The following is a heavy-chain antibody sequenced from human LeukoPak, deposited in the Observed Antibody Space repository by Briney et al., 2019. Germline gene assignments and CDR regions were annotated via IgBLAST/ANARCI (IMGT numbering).Heavy chain of an antibody. CDR3: AKTFGVVLRLDY. D-gene: IGHD3-3*01. V-gene: IGHV3-23*01. J-gene: IGHJ4*02. CDR1: GFTFSSSA. Sequence: PGGSLRLSCVASGFTFSSSAMGWVRLAPGKGLEWVSTISGNGGSTYYADSVKGRFTISRDNSKNTLYLQMNRLRAEDTAVYYCAKTFGVVLRLDYWGQGTRVTVSS. CDR2: ISGNGGST.